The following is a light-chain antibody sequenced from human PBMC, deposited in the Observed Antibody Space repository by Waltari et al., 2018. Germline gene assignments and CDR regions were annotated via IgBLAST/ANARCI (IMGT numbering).Light chain of an antibody. CDR2: KAS. V-gene: IGKV1-5*03. Sequence: DIQMTQSPPTLSASVGDRVTIACLASQSISTWLSWFQQKPGKAPKLLIYKASGLESGVPSRFSGSGSGTEFTLTISSLQPDDFATYYCQHYNTYPLTFGGGTKVEIK. CDR3: QHYNTYPLT. CDR1: QSISTW. J-gene: IGKJ4*01.